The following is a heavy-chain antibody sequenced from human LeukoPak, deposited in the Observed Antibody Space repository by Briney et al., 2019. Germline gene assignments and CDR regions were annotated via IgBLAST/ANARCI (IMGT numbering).Heavy chain of an antibody. V-gene: IGHV4-59*01. D-gene: IGHD3-10*01. J-gene: IGHJ5*02. CDR3: ARVEFGELGNWFDP. Sequence: PSETLSLTCTVSGGSISSYYWSWIRQPPGKGLEWIGYIYYSGSTKYNPSLKSRVTFSVDTSKNQFSLKLSSVTAADTAVYYCARVEFGELGNWFDPWGQGTLVTVSS. CDR2: IYYSGST. CDR1: GGSISSYY.